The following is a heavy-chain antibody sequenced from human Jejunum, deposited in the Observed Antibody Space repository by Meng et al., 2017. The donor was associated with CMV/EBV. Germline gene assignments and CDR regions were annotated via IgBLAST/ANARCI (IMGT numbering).Heavy chain of an antibody. J-gene: IGHJ4*02. D-gene: IGHD4-23*01. CDR3: ARDGGTTVATYIDF. Sequence: GFTVSDNYMSWVRQAPGKGLEWVTSLYSGGATYYTHSVVGRFTVSRDTSKNTLYLQMNNLRTDDSAIYYCARDGGTTVATYIDFWGQGSLVTVSS. V-gene: IGHV3-53*05. CDR2: LYSGGAT. CDR1: GFTVSDNY.